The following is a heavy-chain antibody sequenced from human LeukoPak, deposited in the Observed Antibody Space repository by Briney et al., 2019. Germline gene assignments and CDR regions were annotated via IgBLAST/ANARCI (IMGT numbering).Heavy chain of an antibody. CDR2: ISGRGGNT. D-gene: IGHD3-22*01. CDR1: GLTFNNYA. V-gene: IGHV3-23*01. J-gene: IGHJ5*01. CDR3: ATRYSNSLRSPLDS. Sequence: GGSLRLSCAASGLTFNNYALTWIRQAPGKGLEWVSSISGRGGNTYYADSVKGRFTISRDDSKNTLFLQMNSLRAEDTAVYYCATRYSNSLRSPLDSWGQGTLVTVSS.